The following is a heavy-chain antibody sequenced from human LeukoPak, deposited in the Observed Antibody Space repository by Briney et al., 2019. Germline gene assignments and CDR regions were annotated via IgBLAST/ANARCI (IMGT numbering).Heavy chain of an antibody. CDR3: ARGFGSSGNWFDP. D-gene: IGHD6-19*01. Sequence: GASVKVSCKASGYTFTGYYMHWVRRAPGQGLEWMGRINPKNGGTDYAQKFQGRVTMTRDTSITTAYMELSGLRSDNTAVYYCARGFGSSGNWFDPWGQGTLVTVSS. CDR2: INPKNGGT. CDR1: GYTFTGYY. V-gene: IGHV1-2*06. J-gene: IGHJ5*02.